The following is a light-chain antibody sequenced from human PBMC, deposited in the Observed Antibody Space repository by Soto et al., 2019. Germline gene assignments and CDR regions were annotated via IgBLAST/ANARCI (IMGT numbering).Light chain of an antibody. CDR3: SSYTSSSTLV. J-gene: IGLJ1*01. V-gene: IGLV2-14*01. Sequence: QYALTQPASVSGSPGQSITISCTGTRSDVGGYNYVSWYQQHPGKVPKLMIFDFSSRPSGVSNRFSGSKSGNTASLTISGLQAEDEADYYCSSYTSSSTLVFGTGTKVTVL. CDR2: DFS. CDR1: RSDVGGYNY.